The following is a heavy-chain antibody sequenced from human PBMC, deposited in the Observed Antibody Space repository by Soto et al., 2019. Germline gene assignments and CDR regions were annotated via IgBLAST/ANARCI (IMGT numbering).Heavy chain of an antibody. D-gene: IGHD3-9*01. J-gene: IGHJ6*02. CDR3: ARDKVDVDYECYYGLDV. Sequence: SCGLYSRRWIRQHPGKGLEWIGYIYYSGSTYYNPSLKRRVSISVDTSKSQFSLKLSSVTAADTAVYYCARDKVDVDYECYYGLDVWGQGSTV. V-gene: IGHV4-31*02. CDR2: IYYSGST. CDR1: SCGLYS.